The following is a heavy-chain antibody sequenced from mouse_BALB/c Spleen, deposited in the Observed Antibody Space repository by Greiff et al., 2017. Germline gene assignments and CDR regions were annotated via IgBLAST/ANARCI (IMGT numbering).Heavy chain of an antibody. Sequence: EVQLVESGPELVKPGASVKVSCKASGYAFTSYNMYWVKQSHGKSLEWIGYIDPYNGGTSYNQKFKGKATLTVDKSSSTAYMHLNSLTSEDSAVYYCARYGSSYGYAMDYWGQGTSVTVSS. J-gene: IGHJ4*01. D-gene: IGHD1-1*01. V-gene: IGHV1S135*01. CDR1: GYAFTSYN. CDR3: ARYGSSYGYAMDY. CDR2: IDPYNGGT.